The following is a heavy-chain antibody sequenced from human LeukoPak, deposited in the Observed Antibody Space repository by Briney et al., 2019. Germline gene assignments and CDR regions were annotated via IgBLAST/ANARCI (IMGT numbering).Heavy chain of an antibody. J-gene: IGHJ4*02. Sequence: ASVKVSCKASGYTFTSYAMNWVRQAPGQGLEWMGIINPSGGSTSYAQKFQGRVTMTRDTSTSTVYMELSSLRSEDTAVYYCARGDEWELFLDYWGQGTLVTVSS. CDR1: GYTFTSYA. V-gene: IGHV1-46*01. D-gene: IGHD1-26*01. CDR3: ARGDEWELFLDY. CDR2: INPSGGST.